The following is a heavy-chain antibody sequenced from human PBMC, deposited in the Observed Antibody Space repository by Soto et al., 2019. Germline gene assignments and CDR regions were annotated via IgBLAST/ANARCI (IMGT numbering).Heavy chain of an antibody. CDR2: ISAYNGNT. Sequence: QVQLVQSGAEVKKPGASVKVSCKASGYTFTSYGISWVRQAPGQGLEWMGWISAYNGNTNYAQKLQGRVTMTTDTSTSTAYMELRSMRSDDTAVYYCARDKVGMTTVTYFDYWGQGTLVTVSS. V-gene: IGHV1-18*01. CDR1: GYTFTSYG. J-gene: IGHJ4*02. D-gene: IGHD4-17*01. CDR3: ARDKVGMTTVTYFDY.